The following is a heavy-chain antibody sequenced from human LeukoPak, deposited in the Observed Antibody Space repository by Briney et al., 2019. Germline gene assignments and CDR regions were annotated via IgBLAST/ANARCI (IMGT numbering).Heavy chain of an antibody. J-gene: IGHJ3*02. V-gene: IGHV4-59*08. CDR2: IYYSGST. Sequence: SETLSLTCTVSGRSISHYYWNWIRHPPGMGLEGIGYIYYSGSTNYNPSLKSRVTISVGTSKNPFSLNLSSVTSADTALYYCTTSARSRGPAFDIWGQGTLVTVSS. D-gene: IGHD1-26*01. CDR3: TTSARSRGPAFDI. CDR1: GRSISHYY.